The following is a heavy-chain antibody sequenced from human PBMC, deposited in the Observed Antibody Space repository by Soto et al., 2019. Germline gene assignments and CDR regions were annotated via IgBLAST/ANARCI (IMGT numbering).Heavy chain of an antibody. J-gene: IGHJ4*02. D-gene: IGHD5-12*01. CDR3: ARVGDGYNRDFDY. CDR1: GFTFSSYW. Sequence: EVQLVESGGGLVQPGGSLRLSCAASGFTFSSYWMSWVRQTPGKGLEWVANIKQDGSEKYYVDSVKGRFTISRDNAKNSLYLQMNSLGAEDTAVYYCARVGDGYNRDFDYWGQGTLVTVSS. CDR2: IKQDGSEK. V-gene: IGHV3-7*04.